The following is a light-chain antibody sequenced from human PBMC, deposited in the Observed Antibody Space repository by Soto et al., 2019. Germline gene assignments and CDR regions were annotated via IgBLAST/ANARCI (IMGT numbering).Light chain of an antibody. CDR1: QSVSSY. CDR2: DAS. J-gene: IGKJ1*01. CDR3: QHYNGWPRT. V-gene: IGKV3-11*01. Sequence: EIVLTHSPATLSLSPGERATLSSRASQSVSSYLAWCQQKPGQAPRLLIYDASNRATGIPARFSGSGSGTDFTLTISRLEPEDFAVYYCQHYNGWPRTFGQGTKVDI.